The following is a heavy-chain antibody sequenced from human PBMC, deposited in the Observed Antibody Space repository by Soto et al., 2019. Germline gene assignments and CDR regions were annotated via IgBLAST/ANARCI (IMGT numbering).Heavy chain of an antibody. J-gene: IGHJ4*02. Sequence: EVQLVESGGGLVQPGGSLRLSCAASGFTFSIYSMSWVRQAPGKGLEWFSYITSDTLTIKYSDSVKGRFTISRDNAKNSLYLQMNSLRDDDTAVYFCARSVEGHFDYWGQGTVVTVSS. D-gene: IGHD6-19*01. CDR3: ARSVEGHFDY. CDR1: GFTFSIYS. V-gene: IGHV3-48*02. CDR2: ITSDTLTI.